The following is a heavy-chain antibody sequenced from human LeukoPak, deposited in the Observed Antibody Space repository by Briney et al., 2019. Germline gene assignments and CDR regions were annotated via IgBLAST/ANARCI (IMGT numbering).Heavy chain of an antibody. Sequence: GASVKVSCKASGYTFTSYGISWVRQAPGQGLEWMGIINPSGGSTSYAQKFQGRVTMTRDTSTSTVYMELSSLRSEDTAVYYCARDWTEGGLDFTFDPWGQGTLVTVSS. CDR1: GYTFTSYG. J-gene: IGHJ5*02. CDR2: INPSGGST. CDR3: ARDWTEGGLDFTFDP. D-gene: IGHD3/OR15-3a*01. V-gene: IGHV1-46*01.